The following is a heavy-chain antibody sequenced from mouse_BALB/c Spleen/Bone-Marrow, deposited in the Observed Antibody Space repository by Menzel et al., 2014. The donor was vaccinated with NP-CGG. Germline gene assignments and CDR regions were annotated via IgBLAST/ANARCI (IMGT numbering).Heavy chain of an antibody. CDR1: GFNVKDTY. CDR3: ASYVYGYYFDY. J-gene: IGHJ2*01. Sequence: EVQRQQSGEELVKPGASVKLSCTASGFNVKDTYIQWVKQRPEQGQEWIGRIDPANGNTKYDPNFQGKATITAYTSSNTACLQLSSLTSEDTAGYYCASYVYGYYFDYWGQGTTLTVSS. D-gene: IGHD1-1*01. CDR2: IDPANGNT. V-gene: IGHV14-3*02.